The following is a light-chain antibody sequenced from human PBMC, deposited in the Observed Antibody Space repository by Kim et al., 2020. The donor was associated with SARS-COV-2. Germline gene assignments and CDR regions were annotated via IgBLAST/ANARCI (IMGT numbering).Light chain of an antibody. CDR3: QQYGTSPLT. V-gene: IGKV3-20*01. CDR1: QSVSNSY. J-gene: IGKJ2*01. Sequence: LSPGERATLSCSASQSVSNSYLAWYQQKPGQAHRLLIYDASSRATGIPDRFSGSGSGTDFSLTISRLEPEDFAVYSCQQYGTSPLTFGQGTKLEI. CDR2: DAS.